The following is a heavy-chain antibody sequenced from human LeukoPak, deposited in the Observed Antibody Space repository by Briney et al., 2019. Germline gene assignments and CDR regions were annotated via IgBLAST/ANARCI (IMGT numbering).Heavy chain of an antibody. CDR2: IKQDGSEK. CDR3: ARSGELSEFDY. CDR1: GFTFSSYW. D-gene: IGHD3-10*01. J-gene: IGHJ4*02. V-gene: IGHV3-7*01. Sequence: GGSLRLSCAASGFTFSSYWMSWVRQAPGKGLEWVANIKQDGSEKYYVDSVKGRFTISRDNTKNSLYLQMNSLRAEDTAVYYCARSGELSEFDYWGQGTLVTVS.